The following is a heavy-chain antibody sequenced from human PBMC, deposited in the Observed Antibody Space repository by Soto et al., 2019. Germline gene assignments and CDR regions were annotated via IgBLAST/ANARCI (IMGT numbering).Heavy chain of an antibody. CDR2: IYYSGST. CDR3: ARGIKYRDYSRWFDP. CDR1: GSSISIGDYH. J-gene: IGHJ5*02. D-gene: IGHD4-17*01. V-gene: IGHV4-30-4*01. Sequence: SETLSLTFTFSGSSISIGDYHRSWRRHPPGKGLEWIGYIYYSGSTYYSPSLKSRVTISVDTSKNQFSLKLSSVTAADTAVYYCARGIKYRDYSRWFDPWGQGTLVTVSS.